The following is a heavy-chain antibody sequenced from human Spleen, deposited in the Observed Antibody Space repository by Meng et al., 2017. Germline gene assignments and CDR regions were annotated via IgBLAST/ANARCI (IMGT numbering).Heavy chain of an antibody. D-gene: IGHD1-26*01. CDR3: ARDGSGSYYELQAFDI. J-gene: IGHJ3*02. V-gene: IGHV3-33*01. CDR1: GFTFKNFG. Sequence: GESLKISCAASGFTFKNFGMHWVRQAPGKGLEWVAVIWYDGSTQFYADAVKGRFTISRDNAENSLYLQMNSLRAEDTAVYYCARDGSGSYYELQAFDIWGQGTMVTVSS. CDR2: IWYDGSTQ.